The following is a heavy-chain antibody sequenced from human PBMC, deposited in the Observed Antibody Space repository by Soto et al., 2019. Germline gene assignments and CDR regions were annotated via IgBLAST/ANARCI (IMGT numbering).Heavy chain of an antibody. CDR2: TSYDGSNK. V-gene: IGHV3-30-3*01. Sequence: GGSLRLSCAASGFTFSTYAMHWVRQAPGKGLNWVAVTSYDGSNKYYADSVKGRFTISRDNSKNTLYLQMNSLRAEDTTVYYCARGGPYYYDSSDWGAFHIWGQGTMVTVSS. D-gene: IGHD3-22*01. J-gene: IGHJ3*02. CDR3: ARGGPYYYDSSDWGAFHI. CDR1: GFTFSTYA.